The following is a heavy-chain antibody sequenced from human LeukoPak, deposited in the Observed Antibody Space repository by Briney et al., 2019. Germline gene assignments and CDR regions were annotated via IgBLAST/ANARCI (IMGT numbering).Heavy chain of an antibody. CDR2: ISGSGGST. CDR1: GFTFGSYA. J-gene: IGHJ4*02. V-gene: IGHV3-23*01. CDR3: AKTTAGYSSGRYPGWPVDY. D-gene: IGHD6-19*01. Sequence: GGSLRLSCAASGFTFGSYAMYWVRQAPGKGLEWVSGISGSGGSTFYADSVKGRFTISRDNSENTVYLQMDSLRADDTAVYYCAKTTAGYSSGRYPGWPVDYWGQGTLVTVSS.